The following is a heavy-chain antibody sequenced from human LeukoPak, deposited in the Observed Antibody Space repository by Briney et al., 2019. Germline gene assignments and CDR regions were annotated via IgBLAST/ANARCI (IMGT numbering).Heavy chain of an antibody. V-gene: IGHV4-59*06. Sequence: SETLSLTCTVSGGSISSYYWSWIRQHPGKGLEWIGYIYYSGSTYYNPSLKSRVTISVDTSKNQFSLKLSSVTAADTAVYYCARDPRRAYSSSSVPNWGQGALVTVSS. D-gene: IGHD6-6*01. CDR1: GGSISSYY. CDR3: ARDPRRAYSSSSVPN. CDR2: IYYSGST. J-gene: IGHJ4*02.